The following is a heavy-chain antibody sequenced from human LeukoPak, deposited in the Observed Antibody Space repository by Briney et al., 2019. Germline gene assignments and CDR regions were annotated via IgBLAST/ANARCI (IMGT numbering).Heavy chain of an antibody. CDR2: IWYDGSNK. J-gene: IGHJ4*02. V-gene: IGHV3-33*08. D-gene: IGHD3-22*01. CDR1: GFTFSSYA. CDR3: ARGGGYDSSLFDY. Sequence: GGSLRLSCAASGFTFSSYAMHWVRQAPGKGLEWVAVIWYDGSNKYYADSVKGRFTISRDNSKNTLYLQMNSLRAEDTAVYYCARGGGYDSSLFDYWGQGTLVTVSS.